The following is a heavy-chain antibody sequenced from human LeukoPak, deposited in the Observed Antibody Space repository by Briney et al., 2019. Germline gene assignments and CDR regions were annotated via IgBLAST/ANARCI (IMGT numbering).Heavy chain of an antibody. CDR3: ARAVGTDGYNLWVY. J-gene: IGHJ4*02. Sequence: PSETLSLTCTVSSGSISSSTYYWGWIRQPPGKGLEWIGTIYYTGSTYYNPSLKSRVTISVDTSKNQFSLKLTSVTAADTAVYYCARAVGTDGYNLWVYWGQGTLVTVSS. CDR1: SGSISSSTYY. V-gene: IGHV4-39*07. CDR2: IYYTGST. D-gene: IGHD5-24*01.